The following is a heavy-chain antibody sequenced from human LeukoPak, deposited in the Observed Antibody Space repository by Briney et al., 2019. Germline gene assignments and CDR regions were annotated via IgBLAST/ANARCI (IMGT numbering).Heavy chain of an antibody. Sequence: ASVKVSCKASGYTFTSYGISWVRQAPGQGLEWMGWISAYNGNTNYAQKLQGRVTTTTDTSTSTAYMELRSLRSDDTAVYYCARSAEGYDFWSGYYHNWFDPWGQGTLVTVSS. D-gene: IGHD3-3*01. CDR1: GYTFTSYG. CDR3: ARSAEGYDFWSGYYHNWFDP. J-gene: IGHJ5*02. CDR2: ISAYNGNT. V-gene: IGHV1-18*01.